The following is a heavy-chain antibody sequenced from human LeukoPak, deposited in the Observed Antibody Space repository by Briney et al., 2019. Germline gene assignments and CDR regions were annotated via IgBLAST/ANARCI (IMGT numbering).Heavy chain of an antibody. CDR1: GGSISSSSYY. J-gene: IGHJ4*02. Sequence: PSETLSLTCTVSGGSISSSSYYWGWIRQPPGKELEWIGSIYYSGSTYYNPSLKSRVTISVDTSKNQFSLKLSSVTAADTAVYYCARHAFAIGSYGDYWGQGTLVTVSS. V-gene: IGHV4-39*01. CDR3: ARHAFAIGSYGDY. CDR2: IYYSGST. D-gene: IGHD1-26*01.